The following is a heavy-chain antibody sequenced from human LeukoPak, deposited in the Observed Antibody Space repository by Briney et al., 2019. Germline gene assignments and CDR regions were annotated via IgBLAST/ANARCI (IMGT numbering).Heavy chain of an antibody. D-gene: IGHD1-26*01. Sequence: SETLSLTCAVSGGSISSSNWWSWVRQSPGKGLEWIGEMYHTGSTNYNPSLKSRVTMSVDTSKNQFSLKLSSVTAADTAVYYCARTGATPGYYYYMDVWGKGTTVTVSS. CDR2: MYHTGST. CDR3: ARTGATPGYYYYMDV. J-gene: IGHJ6*03. CDR1: GGSISSSNW. V-gene: IGHV4-4*02.